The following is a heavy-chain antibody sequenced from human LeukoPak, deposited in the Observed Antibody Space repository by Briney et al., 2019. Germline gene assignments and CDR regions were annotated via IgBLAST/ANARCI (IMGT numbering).Heavy chain of an antibody. V-gene: IGHV4-4*07. CDR1: GGSISSYY. J-gene: IGHJ4*02. CDR2: IYTSGST. CDR3: ARALDSSSSRYQAFEY. D-gene: IGHD2-2*01. Sequence: PSETLSLACTVSGGSISSYYWSWIRQPAGKGLEWIGRIYTSGSTNYNPSLKSRVTMSVDTSKNQFSLKLSSVTAADTAVYYCARALDSSSSRYQAFEYWGQGTLVTVSS.